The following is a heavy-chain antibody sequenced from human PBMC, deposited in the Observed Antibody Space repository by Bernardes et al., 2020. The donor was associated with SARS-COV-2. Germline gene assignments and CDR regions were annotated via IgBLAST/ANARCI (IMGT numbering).Heavy chain of an antibody. D-gene: IGHD3-3*01. CDR3: ARDNYVLRFLEWLQDRPLYYYYGMDV. J-gene: IGHJ6*02. CDR1: GGSFSGYY. V-gene: IGHV4-34*01. Sequence: SETLSLTCAVYGGSFSGYYWSWIRQPPGKGLEWIGEINHSRSTNYNPSLKSRVTISVDTSKNQFSLKLSSVTAADTAVYYCARDNYVLRFLEWLQDRPLYYYYGMDVWGQGTTVTVSS. CDR2: INHSRST.